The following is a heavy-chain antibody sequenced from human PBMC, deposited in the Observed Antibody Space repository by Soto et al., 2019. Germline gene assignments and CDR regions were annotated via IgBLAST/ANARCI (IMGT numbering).Heavy chain of an antibody. D-gene: IGHD3-10*01. V-gene: IGHV1-24*01. CDR2: FDPEDGEA. CDR3: AGDYGSGRDAAFDI. Sequence: GASVKVSCKVSGYTLTELSMHWVRQAPGKGLEWMGRFDPEDGEAIYAQKFQGRVTITADKSTSTAYMELSSLRSEDTAVYYCAGDYGSGRDAAFDIWGQGTMVTVSS. CDR1: GYTLTELS. J-gene: IGHJ3*02.